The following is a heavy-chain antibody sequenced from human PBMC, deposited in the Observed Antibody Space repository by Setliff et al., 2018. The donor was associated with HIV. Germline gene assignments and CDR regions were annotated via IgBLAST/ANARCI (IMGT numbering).Heavy chain of an antibody. D-gene: IGHD2-21*01. Sequence: PGGSLRLSCVTSGVTFINAAMAWVRQAPGKGPEWISSIYSGSSSAVFADSVKGRFTISRDNSRSTLFLQMNSLRAEDTAVYYCAKEPSSCSAPRPSLCGYFDSWGQGTQVT. CDR1: GVTFINAA. CDR3: AKEPSSCSAPRPSLCGYFDS. J-gene: IGHJ4*01. CDR2: IYSGSSSA. V-gene: IGHV3-23*03.